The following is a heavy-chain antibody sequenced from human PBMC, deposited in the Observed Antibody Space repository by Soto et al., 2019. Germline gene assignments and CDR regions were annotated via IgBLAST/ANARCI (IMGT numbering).Heavy chain of an antibody. J-gene: IGHJ5*02. Sequence: QVSLKESGPVLVKPTETLTLRCTVSGLSITDSEMGVSWIRQPPGQPLGWLAHIDSSGEKSYRTFLKSRLAISEDTSKSQIVLTMTNMDPADTATYYCARRHLAVAVSPWFDPWGQGIPVTVSS. V-gene: IGHV2-26*01. D-gene: IGHD6-19*01. CDR2: IDSSGEK. CDR3: ARRHLAVAVSPWFDP. CDR1: GLSITDSEMG.